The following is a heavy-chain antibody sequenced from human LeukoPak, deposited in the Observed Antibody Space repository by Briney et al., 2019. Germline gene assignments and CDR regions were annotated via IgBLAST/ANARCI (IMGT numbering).Heavy chain of an antibody. J-gene: IGHJ4*02. CDR1: GFTFSDYG. CDR2: IWYDGSSK. Sequence: GGSLRPSCAASGFTFSDYGMHWVRQAPGKGLEWVAVIWYDGSSKYHADSVKGRFTISRDNSKNTLYLQLNSLRAEDTAVYYCARDQGCSSTSCYSLFFHYWGQGILVTVSS. V-gene: IGHV3-33*01. CDR3: ARDQGCSSTSCYSLFFHY. D-gene: IGHD2-2*01.